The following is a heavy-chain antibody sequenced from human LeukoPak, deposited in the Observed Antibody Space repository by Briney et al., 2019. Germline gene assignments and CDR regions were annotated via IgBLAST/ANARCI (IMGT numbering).Heavy chain of an antibody. J-gene: IGHJ6*03. Sequence: GSSVKVSCKASGGTFSSYAISWVRQAPGQGLEWMGGIIPIFGTANYAQKFQGRVTITADESTSTAYMELSSLRSEDTAVYYCARAREPFGELIYDYYYYMDVWGKGTTVTVSS. V-gene: IGHV1-69*01. CDR2: IIPIFGTA. D-gene: IGHD3-10*01. CDR3: ARAREPFGELIYDYYYYMDV. CDR1: GGTFSSYA.